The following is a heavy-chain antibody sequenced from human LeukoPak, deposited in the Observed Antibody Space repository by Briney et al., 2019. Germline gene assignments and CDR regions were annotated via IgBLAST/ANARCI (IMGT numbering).Heavy chain of an antibody. CDR2: ISWNSGTI. J-gene: IGHJ4*02. CDR1: GFIFDDYA. D-gene: IGHD3-22*01. CDR3: AKDINYDSAGYSH. V-gene: IGHV3-9*01. Sequence: GRSLRLSCAASGFIFDDYAMHWVRQAPGKGLEWVSGISWNSGTIGYADSVKGRFTISRDNAKNSLYLQINSLRPEDTAFYYCAKDINYDSAGYSHWGQGTLVTVSS.